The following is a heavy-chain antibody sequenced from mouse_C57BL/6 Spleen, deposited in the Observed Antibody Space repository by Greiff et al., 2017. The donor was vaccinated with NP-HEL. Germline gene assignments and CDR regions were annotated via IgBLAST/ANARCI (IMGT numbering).Heavy chain of an antibody. CDR2: IYPGSGST. Sequence: VQLQQPGAELVKPGASVKMSCKASGYTFTSYWITWVKQRPGQGLEWIGDIYPGSGSTNYNEKFKSKATMTVDKSSSTAYLQLSNLTSEDSAVYYCAREDSFLDYYAMDYWGQGTSVTVSS. CDR3: AREDSFLDYYAMDY. V-gene: IGHV1-55*01. J-gene: IGHJ4*01. CDR1: GYTFTSYW.